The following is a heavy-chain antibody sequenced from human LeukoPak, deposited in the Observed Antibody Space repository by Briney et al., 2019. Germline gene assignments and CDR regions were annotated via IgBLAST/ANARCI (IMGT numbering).Heavy chain of an antibody. Sequence: GGSLRLSCAASGFSFSAYWMRWARQTPGKGLEWVANIKGDGSEINYVDSVKGRFTISRDNAKNSLSLQMNSLTADDTGVYYCAREGLPYSGDHWGQGTLVTVSS. CDR3: AREGLPYSGDH. V-gene: IGHV3-7*01. J-gene: IGHJ4*02. D-gene: IGHD4-11*01. CDR1: GFSFSAYW. CDR2: IKGDGSEI.